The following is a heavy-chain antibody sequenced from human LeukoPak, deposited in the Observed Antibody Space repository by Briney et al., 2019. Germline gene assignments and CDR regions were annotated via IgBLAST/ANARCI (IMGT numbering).Heavy chain of an antibody. J-gene: IGHJ4*02. CDR2: ISAYNGNT. V-gene: IGHV1-18*01. CDR3: ARVEAVAGTEGY. Sequence: ASVKVSCKASGYTFTSYGISWVRQAPGQGLEWMGWISAYNGNTNYAQKLQGRVTTTTDTSTSTAYMELRSLRSDDTAVYYCARVEAVAGTEGYWGQGTLVTVSS. D-gene: IGHD6-19*01. CDR1: GYTFTSYG.